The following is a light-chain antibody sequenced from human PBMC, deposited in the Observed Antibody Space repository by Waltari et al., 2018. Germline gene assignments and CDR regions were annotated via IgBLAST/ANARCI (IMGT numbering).Light chain of an antibody. J-gene: IGLJ3*02. V-gene: IGLV4-69*01. CDR1: SGHSSNI. CDR3: QTGGHGTWV. Sequence: QLVLTQSPSASASLGASVRLTCTLDSGHSSNIIAWHTQQPEKGPRYLMKVNSDGSQSKEDEXXXRFSGSGSGAERYLTISSVQSEDEADYYCQTGGHGTWVFGGGTKLTVL. CDR2: VNSDGSQ.